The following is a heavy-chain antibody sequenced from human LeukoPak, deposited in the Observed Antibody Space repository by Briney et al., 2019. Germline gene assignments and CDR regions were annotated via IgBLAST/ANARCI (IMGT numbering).Heavy chain of an antibody. CDR1: GGSFSCYY. CDR2: INHSGST. J-gene: IGHJ6*02. D-gene: IGHD3-10*01. V-gene: IGHV4-34*01. CDR3: ARGYLWFGELLSWYYYGMDV. Sequence: SETLSLTCAVYGGSFSCYYWSWIRQPPGKGLEWIGEINHSGSTNYNPSLKSRVTISVDTSKNQFSLKLSSVTAADTAVYYCARGYLWFGELLSWYYYGMDVWGQGTTVTVSS.